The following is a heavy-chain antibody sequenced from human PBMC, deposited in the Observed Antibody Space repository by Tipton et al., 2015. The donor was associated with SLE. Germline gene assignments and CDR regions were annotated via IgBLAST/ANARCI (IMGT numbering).Heavy chain of an antibody. CDR1: GGSISSYY. CDR3: ARGGYKNLSFDY. Sequence: LSLTCTVSGGSISSYYWSWIRQPPGKGLEWIGYIYYSGSTNYNPSLKSRVTISVDTSKNQFSLKLSSVTAADTAVYYCARGGYKNLSFDYWGQGTLVTVSS. J-gene: IGHJ4*02. CDR2: IYYSGST. D-gene: IGHD5-12*01. V-gene: IGHV4-59*12.